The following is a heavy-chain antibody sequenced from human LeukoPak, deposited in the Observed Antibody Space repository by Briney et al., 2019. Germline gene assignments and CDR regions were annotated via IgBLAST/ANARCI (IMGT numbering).Heavy chain of an antibody. CDR2: IYYSGST. J-gene: IGHJ5*02. CDR3: ARAHSDWLLSKNWFDP. Sequence: SETLSLTCTVSGGSISSYYWSWIRQPPGKGLEWIGYIYYSGSTNYNPSLKSRVTISVDTSKNQFSLKLSSVTAADTAVYYCARAHSDWLLSKNWFDPWGQEPWSPSPQ. V-gene: IGHV4-59*01. D-gene: IGHD3-9*01. CDR1: GGSISSYY.